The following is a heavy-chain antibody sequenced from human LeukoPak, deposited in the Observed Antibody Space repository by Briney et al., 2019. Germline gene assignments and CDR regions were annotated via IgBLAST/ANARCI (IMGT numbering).Heavy chain of an antibody. CDR2: MNPNSGNT. Sequence: ASVKVSCKASGFILSNFGITWVRQAPGQGLEWMGWMNPNSGNTGYAQKFQGRVTITRDMSTSTVYMELSSLRSEDTAVYYCARDLKRAEFDPWGQGTLVTVSS. V-gene: IGHV1-8*03. CDR3: ARDLKRAEFDP. J-gene: IGHJ5*02. CDR1: GFILSNFG.